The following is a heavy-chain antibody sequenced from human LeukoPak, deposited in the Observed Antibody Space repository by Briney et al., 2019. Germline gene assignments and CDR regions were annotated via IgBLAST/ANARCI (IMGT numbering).Heavy chain of an antibody. Sequence: TLSLTCTVSGGSISSGSYYWSWIRQPAGKGLEWIGRIYTSGSTNYNPSLKSRVTISVDTSKNQFSLKLSSVTAADTAVYYCAREKRGYDILTAYFDYWGQGTLVTVSS. CDR1: GGSISSGSYY. CDR3: AREKRGYDILTAYFDY. D-gene: IGHD3-9*01. CDR2: IYTSGST. J-gene: IGHJ4*02. V-gene: IGHV4-61*02.